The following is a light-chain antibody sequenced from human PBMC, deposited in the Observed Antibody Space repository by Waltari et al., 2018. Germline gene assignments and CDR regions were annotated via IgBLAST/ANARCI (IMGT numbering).Light chain of an antibody. CDR2: GAS. CDR1: QTVSSSY. J-gene: IGKJ3*01. V-gene: IGKV3-20*01. CDR3: QLFGISPLFT. Sequence: DIVLTQSPGTLSLSPGERATLSCRASQTVSSSYLAWYQQKPGQAPRLLIYGASSRATGIPGRFSGSGSGTDFTLTISRLEPEDFAVYYCQLFGISPLFTFGPGTKVDI.